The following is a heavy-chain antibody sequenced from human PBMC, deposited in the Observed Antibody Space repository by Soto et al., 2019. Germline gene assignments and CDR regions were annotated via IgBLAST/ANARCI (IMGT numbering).Heavy chain of an antibody. Sequence: EVQLVESGGGLVQPGGSLRLSFAASGFTFSDHYMDWVRQAPGKGLEWVGRTRTKANSYTTEYAASVKGRFTISRDDSKNSLYLQMNSLKTEDTAVYYCARLKSSGWSDYWGQGTLVTVSS. CDR1: GFTFSDHY. J-gene: IGHJ4*02. CDR2: TRTKANSYTT. V-gene: IGHV3-72*01. CDR3: ARLKSSGWSDY. D-gene: IGHD6-19*01.